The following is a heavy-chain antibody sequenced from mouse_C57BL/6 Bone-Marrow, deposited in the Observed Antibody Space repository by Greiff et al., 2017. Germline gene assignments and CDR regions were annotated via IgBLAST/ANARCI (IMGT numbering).Heavy chain of an antibody. CDR2: IWGGGST. Sequence: VKLMESGPGLVAPSQSLSITCTVSGFSLTSYGVSWVRQPPGKGLEWLGVIWGGGSTNYHSALISRLSISKDNSKSQVFLKLNSLQPDDTATYYCAKHWVGFDYWGQGTTLTVSS. CDR1: GFSLTSYG. J-gene: IGHJ2*01. CDR3: AKHWVGFDY. D-gene: IGHD4-1*01. V-gene: IGHV2-3*01.